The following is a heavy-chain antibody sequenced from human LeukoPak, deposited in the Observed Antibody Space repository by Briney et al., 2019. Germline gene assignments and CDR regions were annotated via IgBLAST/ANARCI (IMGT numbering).Heavy chain of an antibody. V-gene: IGHV3-9*01. Sequence: GGSLRLSCAASGFTFDDYAMHWVRQAPGKGLEWVSGISWNSGSIGYADSVKGRFTISRDNAKNTLYLQMNSLRAEDTAVYYCARANSSGWYWDAFDIWGQGTMVTVSS. D-gene: IGHD6-19*01. CDR2: ISWNSGSI. J-gene: IGHJ3*02. CDR1: GFTFDDYA. CDR3: ARANSSGWYWDAFDI.